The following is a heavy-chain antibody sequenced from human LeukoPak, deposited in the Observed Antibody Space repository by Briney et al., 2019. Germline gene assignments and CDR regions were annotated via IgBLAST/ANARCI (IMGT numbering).Heavy chain of an antibody. CDR2: IITDGRTT. CDR3: ARSRGGSYHY. J-gene: IGHJ4*02. Sequence: GGSLRLSCVASVFTPTDARMRWVRQTPEKGLGRVSRIITDGRTTIYADSVKGRFTIDRDNAKNTLYMKMHSQKVEDTAVYYCARSRGGSYHYWGQGTLVTVSS. D-gene: IGHD1-26*01. V-gene: IGHV3-74*01. CDR1: VFTPTDAR.